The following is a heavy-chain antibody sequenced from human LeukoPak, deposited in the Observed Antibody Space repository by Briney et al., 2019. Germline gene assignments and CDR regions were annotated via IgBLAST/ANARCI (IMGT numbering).Heavy chain of an antibody. D-gene: IGHD6-13*01. Sequence: SETLSLTCTVSGYSISSGYSWGWIRQPPGKGLEWIGSIYHSGSTYYNPSLKSRVTISVDTSKNQFSLKLSSVTAADTAVYYCARNRGPRAAAINWFDPWGQGTLVTVSS. CDR2: IYHSGST. CDR3: ARNRGPRAAAINWFDP. CDR1: GYSISSGYS. V-gene: IGHV4-38-2*02. J-gene: IGHJ5*02.